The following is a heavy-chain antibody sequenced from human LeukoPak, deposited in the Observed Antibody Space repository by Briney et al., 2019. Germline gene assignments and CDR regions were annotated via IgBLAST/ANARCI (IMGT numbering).Heavy chain of an antibody. CDR2: IFASGST. Sequence: SETLSLTCTVSGGSLGYYSWSWIRQPAGKGLEWIGRIFASGSTNYNPSLRSRVTTSVDTSKNQFSLKLTSVTAADTAVYYCARDSVCSGGSCHEVDVWGKGTTVTVSS. CDR3: ARDSVCSGGSCHEVDV. D-gene: IGHD2-15*01. J-gene: IGHJ6*04. CDR1: GGSLGYYS. V-gene: IGHV4-4*07.